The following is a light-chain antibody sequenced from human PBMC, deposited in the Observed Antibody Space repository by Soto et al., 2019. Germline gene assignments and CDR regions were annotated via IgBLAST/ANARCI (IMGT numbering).Light chain of an antibody. CDR2: DAS. V-gene: IGKV1-33*01. CDR1: QDISNY. J-gene: IGKJ3*01. Sequence: DIQMTQSPSSLSASVGDRVTITCQASQDISNYLNWYQQKPGKAPKLLIYDASNLETGVPSRFSGSGSWTEFTFSISSLQAEDIATYYCQQYDNLPPFTFGPVTKVDI. CDR3: QQYDNLPPFT.